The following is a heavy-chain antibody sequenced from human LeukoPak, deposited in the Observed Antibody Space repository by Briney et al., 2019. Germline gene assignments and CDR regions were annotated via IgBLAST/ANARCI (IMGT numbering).Heavy chain of an antibody. CDR3: ARELYSGYGRFDY. J-gene: IGHJ4*02. CDR1: GLTFSSFT. Sequence: PGGSLRLSCAASGLTFSSFTMHWVRQAPGKGLEWVSSISSGSGYIYYADSVKGRFTISRDNAKNSLYLQMNSLRAEDTAVYYCARELYSGYGRFDYWGQGTLVTVSS. D-gene: IGHD5-12*01. V-gene: IGHV3-21*01. CDR2: ISSGSGYI.